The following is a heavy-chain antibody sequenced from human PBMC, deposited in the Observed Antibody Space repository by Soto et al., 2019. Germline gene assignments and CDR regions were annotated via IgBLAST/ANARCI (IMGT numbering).Heavy chain of an antibody. CDR1: GFTFSSYW. D-gene: IGHD3-3*01. Sequence: GGSLRLSCAASGFTFSSYWMHWVRQAPGKGLVWVSRINSDGSSTSYADSVKGRFTISRDNAKNTLYLQMNSLRAEDTPVYYCARDLRITIFGVVTGGPRPIDYWGQGTLVTVSS. CDR3: ARDLRITIFGVVTGGPRPIDY. V-gene: IGHV3-74*01. CDR2: INSDGSST. J-gene: IGHJ4*02.